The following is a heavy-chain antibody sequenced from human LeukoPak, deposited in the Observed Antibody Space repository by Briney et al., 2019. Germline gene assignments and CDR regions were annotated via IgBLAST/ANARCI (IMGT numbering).Heavy chain of an antibody. CDR2: INPYNDGT. CDR1: GYSFTGYY. D-gene: IGHD7-27*01. V-gene: IGHV1-2*02. CDR3: AXXXXXWGILNWFDP. J-gene: IGHJ5*02. Sequence: ASVKVSCKASGYSFTGYYIHWVRQAPGQGLEWMGWINPYNDGTRYAHKFQGRVTMTRDTSISTVYMELRRLRSDDTAVYYCAXXXXXWGILNWFDPWGQGTLVTVSS.